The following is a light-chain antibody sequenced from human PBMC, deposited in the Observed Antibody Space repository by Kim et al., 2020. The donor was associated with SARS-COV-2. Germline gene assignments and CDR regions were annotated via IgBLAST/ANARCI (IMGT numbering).Light chain of an antibody. V-gene: IGKV1-5*01. CDR3: QQYNSHSPSWT. Sequence: AGVGVTVTCRGSQSIGSWLDWAQQKQGKAPKVMIYDDASLKSEVPSRFSGSGSGTELALTISSMQPDDFETYNCQQYNSHSPSWTFGQGTKVDIK. CDR2: DDA. CDR1: QSIGSW. J-gene: IGKJ1*01.